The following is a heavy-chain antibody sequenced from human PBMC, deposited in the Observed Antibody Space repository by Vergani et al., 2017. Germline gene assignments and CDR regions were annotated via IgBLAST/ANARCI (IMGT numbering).Heavy chain of an antibody. CDR2: ISGSGGST. CDR3: AKDPYGDCPPLDY. CDR1: GFTFSSYA. J-gene: IGHJ4*02. V-gene: IGHV3-23*01. Sequence: EVQLLESGGGLVQPGGSLRLSCAASGFTFSSYAMSWVRQAPGQGLEWVSAISGSGGSTYYADSVKGRFTISRDNSKNTLYLQRNSLSAEDTAVYYCAKDPYGDCPPLDYWGQGTLVTVSS. D-gene: IGHD4-17*01.